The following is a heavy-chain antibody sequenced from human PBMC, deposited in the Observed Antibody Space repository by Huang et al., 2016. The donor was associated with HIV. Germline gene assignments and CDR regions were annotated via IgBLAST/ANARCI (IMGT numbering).Heavy chain of an antibody. V-gene: IGHV3-9*01. J-gene: IGHJ4*02. Sequence: EVHLVESGGGLVQPGRSLRLSCGASGFTFDDFSMHWVRQRPGKGLEYGAGITGDSDRVFYAASGKGRFTISIDNAKNSLDLQMNSLRVEDTALYYCAHLPEPSSPWTDYWGQGTLVTVSS. CDR1: GFTFDDFS. CDR2: ITGDSDRV. CDR3: AHLPEPSSPWTDY. D-gene: IGHD1-1*01.